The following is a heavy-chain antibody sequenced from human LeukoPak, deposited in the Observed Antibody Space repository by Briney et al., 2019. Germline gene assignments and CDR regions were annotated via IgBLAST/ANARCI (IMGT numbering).Heavy chain of an antibody. D-gene: IGHD3-10*01. CDR2: IRYDGSNE. CDR3: TTLGIIYSSVY. J-gene: IGHJ4*02. CDR1: GFTFSSYG. Sequence: PGGSLRLSCAASGFTFSSYGMHWVRQAPGKGLEWVAFIRYDGSNEYYADSMKGRFTISRDNSKNTLYPQMNSLRAEDTAVYYCTTLGIIYSSVYWGQGTLVTVSS. V-gene: IGHV3-30*02.